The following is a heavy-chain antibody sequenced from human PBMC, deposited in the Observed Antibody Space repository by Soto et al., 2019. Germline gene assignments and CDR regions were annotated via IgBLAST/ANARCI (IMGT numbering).Heavy chain of an antibody. D-gene: IGHD2-15*01. CDR3: ARAGCSGGSGIEY. J-gene: IGHJ4*02. Sequence: EVQLVESGGGLVQPGGSLRLSCAVSGFTLSSYWMHWVRQVPGKGLVWVSRMNSDGSSTSYADSVKGRFTISRDNAKNTLYLQMNSLTADDRGLYYCARAGCSGGSGIEYWGQGMLVTV. CDR2: MNSDGSST. V-gene: IGHV3-74*01. CDR1: GFTLSSYW.